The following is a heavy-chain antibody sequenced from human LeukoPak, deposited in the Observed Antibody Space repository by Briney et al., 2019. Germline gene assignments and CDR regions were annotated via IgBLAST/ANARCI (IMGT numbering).Heavy chain of an antibody. V-gene: IGHV4-34*01. CDR3: ARGRGTWYFGAFDI. Sequence: SETLSLTCAVYGGSFSDYYWSWIRQPPGKGLEWIGEINPSGSTNYNPSLKSRVTISVDTSKNQFSLKLSSVTAADTAVYYCARGRGTWYFGAFDIWGQGTMGTVSS. CDR2: INPSGST. CDR1: GGSFSDYY. J-gene: IGHJ3*02. D-gene: IGHD1-1*01.